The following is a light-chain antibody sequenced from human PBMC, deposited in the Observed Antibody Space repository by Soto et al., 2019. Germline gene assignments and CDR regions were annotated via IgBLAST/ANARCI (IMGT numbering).Light chain of an antibody. CDR3: QQYGSSPWT. CDR1: QSVSSNY. CDR2: GAS. J-gene: IGKJ1*01. V-gene: IGKV3-20*01. Sequence: EIVLTQSPGTLSLSPGERATLSCRASQSVSSNYLAWYQQKPGQAPRLLIYGASSRATGIPDRFSGSGSGTDFTLAISRLEPEDLAVYYCQQYGSSPWTFRLGTTVEI.